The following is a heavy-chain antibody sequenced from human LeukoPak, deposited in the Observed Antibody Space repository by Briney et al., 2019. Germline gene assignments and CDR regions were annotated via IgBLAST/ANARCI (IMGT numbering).Heavy chain of an antibody. Sequence: SETPSLTCTVPGGSLSCYYRSWIRQPPGEGLEWIWYIYSSGSTNYNPSLKSRVTISVDTSKNQFSLKLSSVTATDTAVYYCARHGSSWYEKDYFDYWGQGTLVTVSS. V-gene: IGHV4-59*08. J-gene: IGHJ4*02. CDR1: GGSLSCYY. CDR2: IYSSGST. D-gene: IGHD6-13*01. CDR3: ARHGSSWYEKDYFDY.